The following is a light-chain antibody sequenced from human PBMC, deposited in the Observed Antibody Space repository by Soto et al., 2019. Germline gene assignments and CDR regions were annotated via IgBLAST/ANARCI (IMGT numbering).Light chain of an antibody. CDR1: PSVTNY. CDR3: QQRNIWPPVT. Sequence: EVVMRQSPATLSLSPGKRATLSCRASPSVTNYLAWYQQKPGQAPRLLIYGAFNRATGIAARFSGSGSGTDFTLTISSLEPEDFAVYYCQQRNIWPPVTFGQGTRLEIK. V-gene: IGKV3-11*01. J-gene: IGKJ5*01. CDR2: GAF.